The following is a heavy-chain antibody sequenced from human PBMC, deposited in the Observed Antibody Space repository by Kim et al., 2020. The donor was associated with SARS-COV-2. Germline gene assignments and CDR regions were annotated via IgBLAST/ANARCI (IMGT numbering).Heavy chain of an antibody. CDR3: ARHDFWSGYYNWYFDL. J-gene: IGHJ2*01. V-gene: IGHV4-59*08. D-gene: IGHD3-3*01. Sequence: SLRSRVTISIDTSKNKFSLKLSSVTAADTAVYYCARHDFWSGYYNWYFDLWGRGTLVTVSS.